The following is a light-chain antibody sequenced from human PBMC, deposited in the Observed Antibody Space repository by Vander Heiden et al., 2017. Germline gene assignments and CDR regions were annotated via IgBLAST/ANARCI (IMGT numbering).Light chain of an antibody. CDR1: QSVSSK. CDR3: HQYTDWRQS. V-gene: IGKV3-15*01. CDR2: GAF. Sequence: ERLMTQSPATLSVSPGERVTLSCRASQSVSSKLAWYHQKVVQTPRLLIYGAFTRATGIPDRFSGSGSGTDFTLTISSLQFEDFGVYFCHQYTDWRQSFGGGIKVGIQ. J-gene: IGKJ4*01.